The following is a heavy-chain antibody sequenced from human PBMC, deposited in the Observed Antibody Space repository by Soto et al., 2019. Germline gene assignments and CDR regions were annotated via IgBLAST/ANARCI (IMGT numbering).Heavy chain of an antibody. D-gene: IGHD6-13*01. CDR1: GFTFSSYG. CDR3: AKEGYSSSWYYY. V-gene: IGHV3-30*18. CDR2: ISYDGSNK. J-gene: IGHJ4*02. Sequence: GGSLRLSCAASGFTFSSYGMHWVRQAPGKGLEWVAVISYDGSNKYYADSVKGRFTISRDNSKNTLYLQMNSLRAEDTAVYYCAKEGYSSSWYYYWGQGTLVTVSS.